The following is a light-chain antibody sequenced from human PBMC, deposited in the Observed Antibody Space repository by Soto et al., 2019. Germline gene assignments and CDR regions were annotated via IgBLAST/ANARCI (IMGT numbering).Light chain of an antibody. Sequence: DIQMTQSPSTLSASVGDRVTITCRASQSISSWLAWYQQKPGKAPKLLNYKASSLASGVPSRFSGSGSGAESTLSISSLRPGDFAPYYCQQYNSYWTFGQGTKVEIK. CDR3: QQYNSYWT. J-gene: IGKJ1*01. V-gene: IGKV1-5*03. CDR2: KAS. CDR1: QSISSW.